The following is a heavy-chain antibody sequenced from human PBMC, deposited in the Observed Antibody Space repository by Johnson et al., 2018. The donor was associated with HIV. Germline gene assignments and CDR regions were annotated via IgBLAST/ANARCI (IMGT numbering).Heavy chain of an antibody. CDR2: ISYDGSNK. CDR3: ASPYYYASGTYYNEKPMDAFDI. J-gene: IGHJ3*02. V-gene: IGHV3-30-3*01. Sequence: QVQLVEYGGGVVQPGRSLRLSCAASGFTFSAYAIHWVRQAPGKGLEWVAVISYDGSNKLYADSVKARFTISRDNSNNTLYLQMNSLRAEDTALYYCASPYYYASGTYYNEKPMDAFDIWGQGTMVTVSS. D-gene: IGHD3-10*01. CDR1: GFTFSAYA.